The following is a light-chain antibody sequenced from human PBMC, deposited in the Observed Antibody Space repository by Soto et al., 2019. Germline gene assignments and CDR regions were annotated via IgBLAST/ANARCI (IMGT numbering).Light chain of an antibody. J-gene: IGLJ1*01. CDR1: SSDVGGYNY. CDR2: EVS. Sequence: QSVLTQPASVSGSPGQSITNSCTGTSSDVGGYNYVSWYQQHPGKAPKLMIYEVSNRPSGVSNRFSGSKSGNTASLTISGLQAEDEADYYCSSYTSSSPYVFGTGTKLTVL. V-gene: IGLV2-14*01. CDR3: SSYTSSSPYV.